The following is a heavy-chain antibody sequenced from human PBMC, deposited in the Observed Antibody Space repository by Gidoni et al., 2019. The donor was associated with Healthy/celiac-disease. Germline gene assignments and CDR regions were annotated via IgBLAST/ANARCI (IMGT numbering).Heavy chain of an antibody. V-gene: IGHV3-33*01. CDR3: ARDHEWLRDFDY. D-gene: IGHD5-12*01. J-gene: IGHJ4*02. CDR1: GCPFSSYG. CDR2: IWYDGSNK. Sequence: QVQRVESGGGVVQPGRSLRLSCAAAGCPFSSYGMHWVRQAPGKGLEWVAVIWYDGSNKYYADSVKGRFTISRDNSKNTLYLQMNSLRAEDTAVYYCARDHEWLRDFDYWGQGTLVTVSS.